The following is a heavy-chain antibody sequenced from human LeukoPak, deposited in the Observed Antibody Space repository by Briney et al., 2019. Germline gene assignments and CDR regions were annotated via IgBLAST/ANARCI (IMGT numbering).Heavy chain of an antibody. Sequence: SVKVSCKASGGTFSSYAISWVRQAPGQGLEWMGGIIPIFGTANYAQKFQGRVTITADESTSTAYMELSSLRSEDTAVYYCARVSALMITFGGVIVGYFDYWGQGTLVTVSS. D-gene: IGHD3-16*02. CDR1: GGTFSSYA. J-gene: IGHJ4*02. CDR3: ARVSALMITFGGVIVGYFDY. CDR2: IIPIFGTA. V-gene: IGHV1-69*13.